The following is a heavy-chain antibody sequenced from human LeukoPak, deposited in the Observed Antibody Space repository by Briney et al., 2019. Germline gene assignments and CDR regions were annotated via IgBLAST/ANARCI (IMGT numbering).Heavy chain of an antibody. J-gene: IGHJ4*02. CDR1: GYTFTNYG. V-gene: IGHV1-18*01. Sequence: GASVKVSCKSSGYTFTNYGISWVRQAPGQGPEWMGWISAYNGNTNYAQKFQDRVTMTTDTSTNTAYMELRSLRSDDTAVYYCARVALAEGDYWGQGTLVTVSS. CDR3: ARVALAEGDY. CDR2: ISAYNGNT.